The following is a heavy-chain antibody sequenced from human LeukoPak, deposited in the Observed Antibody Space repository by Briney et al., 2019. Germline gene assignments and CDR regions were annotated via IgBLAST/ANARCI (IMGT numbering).Heavy chain of an antibody. Sequence: GASVKVSFKASGYTFTGYYMHWVRQAPGQRLEWMGWINPNGADTNYAQKFQGRVTMTRDTSISTAYMVLSRLRSDDTALYYCARDFTGLLPPSYYFDYWGQGTLVTVSS. CDR3: ARDFTGLLPPSYYFDY. CDR2: INPNGADT. J-gene: IGHJ4*02. CDR1: GYTFTGYY. V-gene: IGHV1-2*02. D-gene: IGHD2-15*01.